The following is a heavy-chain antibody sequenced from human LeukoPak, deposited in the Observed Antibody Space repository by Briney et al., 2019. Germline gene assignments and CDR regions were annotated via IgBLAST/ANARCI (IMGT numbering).Heavy chain of an antibody. D-gene: IGHD3-22*01. CDR3: ARPPVSGNYDSSAYYFDY. CDR2: VSYDGSDK. J-gene: IGHJ4*02. Sequence: PGGSLRLSCAASGFTFSSYAMHWVRQAPGKGLEWVAVVSYDGSDKYFADSVKGRFTISRDNSKNTLYLQMNSLRAEDTAVYYCARPPVSGNYDSSAYYFDYWGQGTLVTVSS. CDR1: GFTFSSYA. V-gene: IGHV3-30-3*01.